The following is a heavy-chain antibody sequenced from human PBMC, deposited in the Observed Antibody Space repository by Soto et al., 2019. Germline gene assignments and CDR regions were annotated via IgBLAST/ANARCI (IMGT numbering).Heavy chain of an antibody. J-gene: IGHJ3*02. V-gene: IGHV3-30*18. D-gene: IGHD5-18*01. Sequence: GGSLRLSCAASGFTFSSYGMHWVRQAPGKGLEWVAVISYDGSNKYYADSVKGRFTTSRDNSKNTLYLQMNSLRAEDTAVYYCAKVREAGYSYANDAFDIWGQGTMVTVSS. CDR3: AKVREAGYSYANDAFDI. CDR2: ISYDGSNK. CDR1: GFTFSSYG.